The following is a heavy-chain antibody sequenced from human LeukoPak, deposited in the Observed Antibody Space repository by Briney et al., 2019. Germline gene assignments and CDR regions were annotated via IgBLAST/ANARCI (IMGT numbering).Heavy chain of an antibody. CDR2: ISDSGGRT. CDR1: GFTFSSYD. V-gene: IGHV3-23*01. J-gene: IGHJ4*02. D-gene: IGHD3-10*01. Sequence: GGSLRLSCAASGFTFSSYDMSWVRQAPGMGLEWVSTISDSGGRTYYADSVKGRLTISRDNSKNTLYLQMNSLRAEDTAVYYCARVTYGSGTYGAFDYWGQGTLVTVSS. CDR3: ARVTYGSGTYGAFDY.